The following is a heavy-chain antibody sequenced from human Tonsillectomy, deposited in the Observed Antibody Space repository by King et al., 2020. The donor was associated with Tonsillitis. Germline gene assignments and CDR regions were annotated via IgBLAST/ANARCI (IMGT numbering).Heavy chain of an antibody. CDR2: INPSGDST. Sequence: QLVQSGAEVKKPGASVKVSCKASGYTFTSYYMHWVRQAPGQGLEWMGLINPSGDSTIYAQKFQGRVTMTRDTSTSTVYMELSSLRSEDTAVYYCARTYYYDRSGYYFGYWGQGTLVTVSS. D-gene: IGHD3-22*01. CDR1: GYTFTSYY. V-gene: IGHV1-46*01. J-gene: IGHJ4*02. CDR3: ARTYYYDRSGYYFGY.